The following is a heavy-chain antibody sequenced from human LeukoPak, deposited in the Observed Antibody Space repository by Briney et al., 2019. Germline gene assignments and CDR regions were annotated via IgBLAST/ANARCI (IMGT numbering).Heavy chain of an antibody. V-gene: IGHV4-59*08. J-gene: IGHJ4*02. CDR3: ARQAIAVAALDY. Sequence: GSLRLSCAASGFTFSSYAMSWIRQPPGKGLEWIGYIYYSGSTNYNPSLKSRVTISVDTSKNQFSLKLSSVTAADTAVYYCARQAIAVAALDYWGQGTLVTVSS. CDR2: IYYSGST. D-gene: IGHD6-19*01. CDR1: GFTFSSYA.